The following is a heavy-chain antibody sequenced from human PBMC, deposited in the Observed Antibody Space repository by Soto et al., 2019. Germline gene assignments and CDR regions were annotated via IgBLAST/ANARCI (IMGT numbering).Heavy chain of an antibody. J-gene: IGHJ5*01. CDR2: ISGDRSYI. Sequence: GGSLRLSCAASGFTFSSYAMSWVRQAPGKGLEWVSSISGDRSYIYYADSVKGRFTISRDNAKNSLFLQMNSLRVEDTAVYYCVRDLSAYNWFDLWGPGTLVTVSS. V-gene: IGHV3-21*01. CDR3: VRDLSAYNWFDL. CDR1: GFTFSSYA.